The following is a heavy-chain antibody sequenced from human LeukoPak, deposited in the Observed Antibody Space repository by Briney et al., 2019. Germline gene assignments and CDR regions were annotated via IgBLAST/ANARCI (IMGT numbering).Heavy chain of an antibody. CDR2: INPNSGGT. CDR1: GYTFTGYY. D-gene: IGHD3-10*01. CDR3: AREMTYYYGSGVDY. Sequence: ASVKVSCKASGYTFTGYYMHWVRPAPGQGHEWMGWINPNSGGTNYAQKFQGRVTMTRDTSISTAYMELSRLRSDDTAVYYCAREMTYYYGSGVDYWGQGTLVTVSS. J-gene: IGHJ4*02. V-gene: IGHV1-2*02.